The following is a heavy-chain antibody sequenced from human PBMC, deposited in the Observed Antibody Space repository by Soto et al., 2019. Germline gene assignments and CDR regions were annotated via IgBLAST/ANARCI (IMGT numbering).Heavy chain of an antibody. V-gene: IGHV5-51*01. J-gene: IGHJ6*02. D-gene: IGHD3-22*01. Sequence: PGESLKISCKGSGYSFTSYWIGWVRQMPGKGLEWMGIIYPGDSDTRYSPSFQGQVTISADKSISTAYLQWSSLKASDTAMYYCASGYYDSSGYSNYGMDVWAQGTTVTVSS. CDR2: IYPGDSDT. CDR1: GYSFTSYW. CDR3: ASGYYDSSGYSNYGMDV.